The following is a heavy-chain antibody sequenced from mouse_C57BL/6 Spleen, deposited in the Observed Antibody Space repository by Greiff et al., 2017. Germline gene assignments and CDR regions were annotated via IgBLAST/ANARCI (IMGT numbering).Heavy chain of an antibody. CDR3: ARAITTVVPYYAMDY. Sequence: EVKLMESGPGLVKPSQSLSLTCSVTGYSITSGYYWNWIRQFPGNKLEWMGYISYDGSNNYNPSLKNRISITRDTSKNQFFLKLNSVTTEDTATYYCARAITTVVPYYAMDYWGQGTSVTVSS. CDR2: ISYDGSN. V-gene: IGHV3-6*01. CDR1: GYSITSGYY. D-gene: IGHD1-1*01. J-gene: IGHJ4*01.